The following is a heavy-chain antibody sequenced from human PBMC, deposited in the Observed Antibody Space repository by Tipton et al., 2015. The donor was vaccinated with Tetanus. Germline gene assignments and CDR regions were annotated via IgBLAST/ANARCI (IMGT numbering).Heavy chain of an antibody. J-gene: IGHJ3*02. Sequence: TLSLTCTVSGGSISSSSYYWGWIRQPPGKGLEWIGSIYYSGSTYYNPSLKSRVTISVDTSKNQFSLKLSSVTAADTAVYYCAREVLGDYGPFDAFDIWGQGTMVTVSS. CDR2: IYYSGST. CDR1: GGSISSSSYY. D-gene: IGHD4/OR15-4a*01. CDR3: AREVLGDYGPFDAFDI. V-gene: IGHV4-39*02.